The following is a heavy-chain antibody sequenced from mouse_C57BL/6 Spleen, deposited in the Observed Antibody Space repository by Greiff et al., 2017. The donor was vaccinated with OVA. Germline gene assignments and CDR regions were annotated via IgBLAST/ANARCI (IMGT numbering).Heavy chain of an antibody. J-gene: IGHJ2*01. CDR2: IHPNSGST. Sequence: QVQLQQPGAELVKPGASVKLSCKASGYTFTTYWMHWVKQRPGQGLEWIGMIHPNSGSTNYNEKFKSKATLTVDKSSSTAYMQLSSLTSEDSAVYYCAGFITTAPGFDYWGQGTTLTVSS. V-gene: IGHV1-64*01. D-gene: IGHD1-1*01. CDR1: GYTFTTYW. CDR3: AGFITTAPGFDY.